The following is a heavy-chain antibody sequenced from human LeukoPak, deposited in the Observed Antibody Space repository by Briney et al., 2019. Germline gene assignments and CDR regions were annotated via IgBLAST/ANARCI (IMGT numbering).Heavy chain of an antibody. J-gene: IGHJ4*02. V-gene: IGHV1-46*01. CDR3: ARGPPLYSSGWELDY. Sequence: GSVKVSCKASGYTFTSYYMHWVRQAPGQGLEWMGLINPTGGSTNYAQRFQGRVTMTRDTSTSTVFVELNSLRSDDTAVYYCARGPPLYSSGWELDYWGQGALVTVSS. CDR1: GYTFTSYY. CDR2: INPTGGST. D-gene: IGHD6-19*01.